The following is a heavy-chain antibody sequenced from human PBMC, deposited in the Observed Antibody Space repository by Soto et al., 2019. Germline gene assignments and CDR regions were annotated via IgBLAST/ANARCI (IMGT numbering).Heavy chain of an antibody. J-gene: IGHJ6*02. CDR3: ARSWVTGKGGMDV. CDR2: INGYTGNT. Sequence: QVQLVQSGAEVKKPGASVKVSGKASGYTFTSYGFSWVRQAPGQGLEWMGWINGYTGNTHYAQKFQGRVTITTDTSTSTAYMELWTLISDDTAVYYCARSWVTGKGGMDVWGQGTTVTVSS. V-gene: IGHV1-18*01. D-gene: IGHD3-16*01. CDR1: GYTFTSYG.